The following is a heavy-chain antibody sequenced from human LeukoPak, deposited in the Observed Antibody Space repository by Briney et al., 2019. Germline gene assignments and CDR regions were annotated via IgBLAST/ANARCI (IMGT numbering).Heavy chain of an antibody. CDR2: IYTSGST. CDR1: GGSLSSYY. Sequence: SETLSLTCTVSGGSLSSYYWSWIRQPAGKGLEWIGRIYTSGSTNYNPSLKSRVTMSVDTSKNQFSLKLSSVTAADTAVYYCARAVAVAGRSAFDYWGQGTLVTVSS. J-gene: IGHJ4*02. D-gene: IGHD6-19*01. V-gene: IGHV4-4*07. CDR3: ARAVAVAGRSAFDY.